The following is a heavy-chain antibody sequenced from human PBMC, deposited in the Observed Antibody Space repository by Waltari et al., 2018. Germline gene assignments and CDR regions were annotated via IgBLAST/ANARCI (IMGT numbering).Heavy chain of an antibody. D-gene: IGHD1-26*01. V-gene: IGHV3-74*03. J-gene: IGHJ3*01. CDR2: IDRDGTTT. CDR3: ARSTGGWERL. Sequence: EVQLMETGGELIQPGGSLRLSCAASGFTLSRYWMHWVGQAPGKGLVGVPRIDRDGTTTKYADSVKGRFTSSRDNVKRMLYLHMNRLKGEDTAIYYCARSTGGWERLWGQGTMVTVSS. CDR1: GFTLSRYW.